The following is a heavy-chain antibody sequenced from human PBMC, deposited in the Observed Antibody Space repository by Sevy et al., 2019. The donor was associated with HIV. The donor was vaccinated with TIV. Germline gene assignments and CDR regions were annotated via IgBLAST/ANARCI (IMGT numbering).Heavy chain of an antibody. Sequence: SETLSLTCAVYGGSFSGYYWSWIRQPPGKGLEWIGEINHSGSTNYNPSLKSRVTISVDTSKNQFSLKLSSVTAADTAVYYCARVQSRITMVRGAPSDNAFDIWGQGTMVTVSS. V-gene: IGHV4-34*01. CDR2: INHSGST. J-gene: IGHJ3*02. CDR1: GGSFSGYY. CDR3: ARVQSRITMVRGAPSDNAFDI. D-gene: IGHD3-10*01.